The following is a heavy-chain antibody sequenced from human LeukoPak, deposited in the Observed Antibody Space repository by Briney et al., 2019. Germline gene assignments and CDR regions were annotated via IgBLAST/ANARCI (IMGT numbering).Heavy chain of an antibody. CDR3: ARVRPIAGTSSENWLDP. CDR1: GYTFTGYY. V-gene: IGHV1-2*02. D-gene: IGHD1-14*01. CDR2: INPNSGGT. Sequence: ASVKVSCKASGYTFTGYYMHWVRQAPGQGLEWMGWINPNSGGTNYAQKFQGRVTMTRDTSISTAYMELSRLRSDDTAVYYCARVRPIAGTSSENWLDPWGQGTLVTVSS. J-gene: IGHJ5*02.